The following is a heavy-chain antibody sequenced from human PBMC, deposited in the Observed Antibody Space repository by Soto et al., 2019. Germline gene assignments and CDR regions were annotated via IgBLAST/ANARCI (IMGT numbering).Heavy chain of an antibody. CDR2: IDPSYSNT. J-gene: IGHJ5*02. CDR1: GENSDTHW. Sequence: PGQSLKISCEASGENSDTHWIIWVRQMPGRALDWMGRIDPSYSNTNYNPSFEGHFTISVDTSISTAYLQCNYRRVSDTAISYCARQERFSERFCPRLDPRGRGTLGTVSS. CDR3: ARQERFSERFCPRLDP. D-gene: IGHD3-16*01. V-gene: IGHV5-10-1*01.